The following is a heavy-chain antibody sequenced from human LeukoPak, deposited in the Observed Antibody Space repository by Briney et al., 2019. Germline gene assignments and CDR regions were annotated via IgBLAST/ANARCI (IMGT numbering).Heavy chain of an antibody. CDR1: GFTFSNSA. V-gene: IGHV3-23*01. D-gene: IGHD6-13*01. CDR2: LSRSGITT. CDR3: ARGLPRSTWYQINTPDY. J-gene: IGHJ4*02. Sequence: GGSLRLSCAASGFTFSNSAMSWVRQAPGKGLEWVSTLSRSGITTYYADSVKGRFTISRDNSKNTLYLQMNSLRAEDTAVFYCARGLPRSTWYQINTPDYWGQGTLVTVSS.